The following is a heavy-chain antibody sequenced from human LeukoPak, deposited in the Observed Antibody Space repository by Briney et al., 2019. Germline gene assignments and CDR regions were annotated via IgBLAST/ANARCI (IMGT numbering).Heavy chain of an antibody. CDR3: ARDPHYDSSGYTDAENYYYYMDV. D-gene: IGHD3-22*01. J-gene: IGHJ6*03. Sequence: NPGESLRLSCAASGFTFSSYSMNWVRQAPGKGLEWVSFISSSSSYIYYADSVKGRFTISRDNGKNSLYLQMNSLRAEDTALYYCARDPHYDSSGYTDAENYYYYMDVWGKGTTVTVSS. CDR2: ISSSSSYI. CDR1: GFTFSSYS. V-gene: IGHV3-21*01.